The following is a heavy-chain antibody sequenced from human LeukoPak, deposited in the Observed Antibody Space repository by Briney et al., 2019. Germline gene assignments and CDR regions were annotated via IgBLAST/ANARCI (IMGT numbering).Heavy chain of an antibody. D-gene: IGHD4-17*01. V-gene: IGHV3-21*04. J-gene: IGHJ4*02. Sequence: GGSLRLSCAASGFTFSSYSMNWVRQAPGKGLEWVSSISSSSSYIYYADSVKGRFTISRDNSKNTLYLQMNSLRAEDTAVYYCAKDAMTTVKIDYWGQGTLVTVSS. CDR1: GFTFSSYS. CDR3: AKDAMTTVKIDY. CDR2: ISSSSSYI.